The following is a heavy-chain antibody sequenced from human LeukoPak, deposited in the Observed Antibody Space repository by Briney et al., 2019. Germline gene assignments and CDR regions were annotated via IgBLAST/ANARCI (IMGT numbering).Heavy chain of an antibody. CDR3: ARDGGYCSSTSCYKQRGWFDP. J-gene: IGHJ5*02. CDR2: MNPTSGNT. D-gene: IGHD2-2*02. CDR1: GYTFTTYD. Sequence: ASVKVSCKASGYTFTTYDINWVRQATGQGLEWMGWMNPTSGNTGYAQKFQGRVIITTNTSISTAYMELSRLRSDDTAVYYCARDGGYCSSTSCYKQRGWFDPWGQGTLVTVSS. V-gene: IGHV1-8*02.